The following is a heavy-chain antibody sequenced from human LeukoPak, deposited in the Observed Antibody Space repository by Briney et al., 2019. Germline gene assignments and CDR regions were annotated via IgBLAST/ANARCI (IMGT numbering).Heavy chain of an antibody. V-gene: IGHV4-61*02. J-gene: IGHJ4*02. D-gene: IGHD3-9*01. CDR2: ISASGST. CDR3: ARYDILTGYQGDY. Sequence: PSQTLSLTCTVSGGSISSGCYYWSWIRQPAGKGLEWIGRISASGSTNYNPSLKSRVTISVDTSKNQFSLKLSSVTAADTAVYYCARYDILTGYQGDYWGQGTLVTVSS. CDR1: GGSISSGCYY.